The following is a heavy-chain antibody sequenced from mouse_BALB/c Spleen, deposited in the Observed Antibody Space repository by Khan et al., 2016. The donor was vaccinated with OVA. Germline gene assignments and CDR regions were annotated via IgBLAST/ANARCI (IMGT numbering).Heavy chain of an antibody. CDR1: GFSLTNYG. Sequence: VQLLETGPGLVAPSQSLSITCTISGFSLTNYGVHWVRQPPGKGLEWLVVIWSDGSTTYNSALKSRLTISKDNSESQVFLKMNSLQTDDTAMYFCARQPYYHYNIVEYWGQGTSVTVSS. D-gene: IGHD2-4*01. V-gene: IGHV2-6-1*01. J-gene: IGHJ4*01. CDR3: ARQPYYHYNIVEY. CDR2: IWSDGST.